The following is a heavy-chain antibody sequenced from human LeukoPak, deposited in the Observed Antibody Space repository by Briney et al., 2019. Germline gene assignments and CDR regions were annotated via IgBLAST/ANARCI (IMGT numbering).Heavy chain of an antibody. Sequence: GGSLRLSCVASGFTFSSYAMHWVRQAPGKGLEYVSAISSNGGSTYYANSVKGRFTISRDNSRNTLYLQMGSLRAEDTAVYYCAKVVDTPMILYGAFDIWGQGTMVTVAS. CDR2: ISSNGGST. V-gene: IGHV3-64*01. CDR3: AKVVDTPMILYGAFDI. J-gene: IGHJ3*02. D-gene: IGHD5-18*01. CDR1: GFTFSSYA.